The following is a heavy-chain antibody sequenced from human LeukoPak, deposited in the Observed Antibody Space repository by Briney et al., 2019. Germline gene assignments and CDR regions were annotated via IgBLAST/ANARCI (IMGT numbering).Heavy chain of an antibody. V-gene: IGHV3-21*01. Sequence: GGSLRLSCAASGFTFSSYWMSWVRQAPGKGLEWVSSISSSSSYIYYADSVKGRFTISRDSAKKSLFLQMNSLRAEDTAVYYCATQRDGYNAPFDYWGQGTLVTVSS. CDR1: GFTFSSYW. CDR3: ATQRDGYNAPFDY. D-gene: IGHD5-24*01. J-gene: IGHJ4*02. CDR2: ISSSSSYI.